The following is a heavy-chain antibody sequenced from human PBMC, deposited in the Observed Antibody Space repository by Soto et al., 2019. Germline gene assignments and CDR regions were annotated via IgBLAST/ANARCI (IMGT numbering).Heavy chain of an antibody. CDR2: IYYSGST. CDR1: GGSISIGDYD. V-gene: IGHV4-30-4*01. Sequence: SETLCITCTFSGGSISIGDYDWSWIRQPPGKGVDWFGYIYYSGSTYYNPSLQRRITMSVDTSKNQFSLKLSSVTAADTAVYYCARERGVSSSPTKWDYYYYGVDVWGPGTTVTVSS. D-gene: IGHD6-6*01. J-gene: IGHJ6*01. CDR3: ARERGVSSSPTKWDYYYYGVDV.